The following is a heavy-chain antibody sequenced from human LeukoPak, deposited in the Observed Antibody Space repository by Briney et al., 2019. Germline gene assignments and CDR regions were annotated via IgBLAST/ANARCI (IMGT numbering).Heavy chain of an antibody. D-gene: IGHD3-16*02. Sequence: GGSLRLSCAASGFTFSNYAMHWVRQAPGRGLEWVGVISYDGTNKYFADSVKGRFTISRDNSKNTLYLQMNSLRAEDTAVYYCATHDYDYVWGSYRPLDYWGQGTLVTVSS. CDR2: ISYDGTNK. V-gene: IGHV3-30*14. J-gene: IGHJ4*02. CDR1: GFTFSNYA. CDR3: ATHDYDYVWGSYRPLDY.